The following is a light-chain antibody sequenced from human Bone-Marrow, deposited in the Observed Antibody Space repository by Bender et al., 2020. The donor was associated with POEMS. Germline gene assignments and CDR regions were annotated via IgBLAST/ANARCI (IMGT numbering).Light chain of an antibody. CDR2: RND. V-gene: IGLV1-44*01. CDR1: SSNIGSHT. Sequence: QSVLTQPPSVSETPGQRVTISCSGGSSNIGSHTVNWYQQLPGTAPKLLIFRNDQRPSGVPDRFAGSESGTSASLAISGRRSEDEADYYCASWDDSLSGQVFGGGTKVTVL. CDR3: ASWDDSLSGQV. J-gene: IGLJ3*02.